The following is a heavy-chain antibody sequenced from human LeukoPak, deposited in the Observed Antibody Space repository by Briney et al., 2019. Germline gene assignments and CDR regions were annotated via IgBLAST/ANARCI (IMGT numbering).Heavy chain of an antibody. CDR2: IYYSGST. Sequence: SETLSLTCTVSGGSISSTSYYWGWIRQPPGKGLEWIGNIYYSGSTYYNPSLKSRVTISVDTSKNQFSLELSSVTAADTAVYYCATLTTPGWFNPWGQGTLVTVSS. CDR1: GGSISSTSYY. J-gene: IGHJ5*02. CDR3: ATLTTPGWFNP. D-gene: IGHD1-1*01. V-gene: IGHV4-39*07.